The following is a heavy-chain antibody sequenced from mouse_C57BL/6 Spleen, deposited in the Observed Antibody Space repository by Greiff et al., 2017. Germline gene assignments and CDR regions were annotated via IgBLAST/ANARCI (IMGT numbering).Heavy chain of an antibody. V-gene: IGHV1-15*01. CDR2: IDPGTGGT. CDR1: GYTFTDYE. J-gene: IGHJ1*03. D-gene: IGHD1-1*01. Sequence: QVQLQQSGAELVRPGASVTLSCKASGYTFTDYEMHWVKQTPVHGLEWIGAIDPGTGGTAYNQKFKGKAILTADKSSSTAYMELRSLTSEDSAVYYCTRRNYYGSSSYWCFDVWGTGTTVTVSS. CDR3: TRRNYYGSSSYWCFDV.